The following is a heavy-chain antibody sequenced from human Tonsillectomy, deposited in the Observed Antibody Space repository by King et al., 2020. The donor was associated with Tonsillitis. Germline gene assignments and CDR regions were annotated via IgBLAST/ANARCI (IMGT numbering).Heavy chain of an antibody. CDR1: GFTFGDYA. J-gene: IGHJ4*02. D-gene: IGHD3-22*01. Sequence: VQLVESGGGLVQPGRSLRLSCTGSGFTFGDYAMSWVRQAPGKGLEWVGFIRSKGHGGTTEYAASVKGRLTISRDDSKSIAYLQMNSLKTEYTAVFYCTRALGAGYYDSSGYYYWGQGTLVTVSS. V-gene: IGHV3-49*04. CDR3: TRALGAGYYDSSGYYY. CDR2: IRSKGHGGTT.